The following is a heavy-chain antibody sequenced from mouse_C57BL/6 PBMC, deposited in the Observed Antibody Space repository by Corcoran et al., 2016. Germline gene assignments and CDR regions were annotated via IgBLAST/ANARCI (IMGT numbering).Heavy chain of an antibody. CDR2: INPNNGGT. V-gene: IGHV1-18*01. CDR3: ARAGRGYWYFDV. J-gene: IGHJ1*03. CDR1: GYTFTDYN. Sequence: EVQLQQSGPELVKPGASVKISCKASGYTFTDYNMDWVKQSHGKSLEWIGDINPNNGGTIYNQKFKGKATLTVDKSSSTAYMELRSLTSEDTAVYYCARAGRGYWYFDVWGTGTTVTVSS.